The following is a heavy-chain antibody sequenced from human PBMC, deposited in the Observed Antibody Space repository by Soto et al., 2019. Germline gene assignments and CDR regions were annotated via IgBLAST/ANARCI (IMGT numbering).Heavy chain of an antibody. Sequence: PGGSLRLSCAASGFTFSSYAMHWVRQAPGKGLEWVAVISYDGSNKYYADSVKGRFTISRDNSKNTLYLQMNSLRAEDTAVYYCARALIVDIVATFADYWGQGTLVTVSS. J-gene: IGHJ4*02. CDR3: ARALIVDIVATFADY. CDR1: GFTFSSYA. CDR2: ISYDGSNK. V-gene: IGHV3-30-3*01. D-gene: IGHD5-12*01.